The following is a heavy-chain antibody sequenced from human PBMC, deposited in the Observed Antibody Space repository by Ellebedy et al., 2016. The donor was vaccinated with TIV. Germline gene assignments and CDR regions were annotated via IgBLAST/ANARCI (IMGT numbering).Heavy chain of an antibody. Sequence: AASVKVSCKASGYTFTSYDINWVRQAPGQGLEWMGIINPSGGSTSYAQKFQGRVTMTRDTSTSTVYMELSSLRSEDTAVYYCARDLGGSQKLDYWGQGTLVTVSS. CDR1: GYTFTSYD. CDR3: ARDLGGSQKLDY. V-gene: IGHV1-46*01. J-gene: IGHJ4*02. D-gene: IGHD1-26*01. CDR2: INPSGGST.